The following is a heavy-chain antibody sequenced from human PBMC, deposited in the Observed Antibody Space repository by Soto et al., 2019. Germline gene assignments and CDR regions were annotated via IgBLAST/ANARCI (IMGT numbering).Heavy chain of an antibody. J-gene: IGHJ5*02. CDR2: IIPIFGTA. CDR3: ARNPPTVTGWFDP. V-gene: IGHV1-69*06. CDR1: GGTFSSYA. D-gene: IGHD4-17*01. Sequence: KVSCKASGGTFSSYAISWVRQAPGQGLEWMGGIIPIFGTANYAQKFQGRVTITADKSTSTAYMELSSLRSEDTAVYYCARNPPTVTGWFDPWGQGTLVTVSS.